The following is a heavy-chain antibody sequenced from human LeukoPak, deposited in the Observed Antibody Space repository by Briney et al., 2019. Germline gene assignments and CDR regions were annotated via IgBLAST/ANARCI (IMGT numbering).Heavy chain of an antibody. CDR3: ARGVTAAGPYWYFDL. V-gene: IGHV4-61*02. CDR2: IYTTGST. D-gene: IGHD6-13*01. Sequence: SETLSLTCTVSGGSISSGSYFWSRIRQPAGKGLEWIGRIYTTGSTNYNPSLKSRVTIFMDTSKNQVSLKVSSVTAADTAVYYCARGVTAAGPYWYFDLWGRGTLVTVSS. CDR1: GGSISSGSYF. J-gene: IGHJ2*01.